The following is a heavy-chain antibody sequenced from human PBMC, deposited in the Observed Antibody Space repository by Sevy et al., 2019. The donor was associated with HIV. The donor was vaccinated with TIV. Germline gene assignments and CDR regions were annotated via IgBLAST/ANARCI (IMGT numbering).Heavy chain of an antibody. CDR1: GFTFSSYA. CDR3: ARAGNFDY. CDR2: ISGSGGDT. J-gene: IGHJ4*02. V-gene: IGHV3-23*01. Sequence: GGSLRLSCAASGFTFSSYAMSWVRQAPGKGLEWVSAISGSGGDTYYADSVKGQFTISRDNSKNTLYVQMNSLRTEDTAVYYCARAGNFDYWGQGTLVTVSS.